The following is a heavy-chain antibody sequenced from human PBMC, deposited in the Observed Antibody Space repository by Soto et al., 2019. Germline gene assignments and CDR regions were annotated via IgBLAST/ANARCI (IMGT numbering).Heavy chain of an antibody. CDR3: ARGGYSGRLYYFDY. CDR2: IYNSGRT. V-gene: IGHV4-61*01. CDR1: GGSVSSTYYY. Sequence: PSETLSLTCFVSGGSVSSTYYYWSWIRQPPGKGLEWIGYIYNSGRTDYKSSLKSRVTVSLDPSKNQVSLKFNSVTAADTAVYYCARGGYSGRLYYFDYWGLGTLVTVSS. J-gene: IGHJ4*02. D-gene: IGHD2-15*01.